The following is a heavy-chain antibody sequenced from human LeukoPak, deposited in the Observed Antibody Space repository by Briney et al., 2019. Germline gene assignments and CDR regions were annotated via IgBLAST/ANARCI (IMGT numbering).Heavy chain of an antibody. V-gene: IGHV3-30*04. J-gene: IGHJ4*01. CDR1: GFTFSSYA. Sequence: GRSLRLSCAASGFTFSSYAMHWVRQAPGRRLEWVAIISYGGNNEYYADSVKGRFTISRDNSKNTLYLQMNSLRVEDTAVYYCARGGGSYSAYLNFWGHGTQVTVSS. D-gene: IGHD1-26*01. CDR3: ARGGGSYSAYLNF. CDR2: ISYGGNNE.